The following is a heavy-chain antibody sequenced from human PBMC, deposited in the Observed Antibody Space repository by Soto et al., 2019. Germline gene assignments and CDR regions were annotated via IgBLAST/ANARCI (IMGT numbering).Heavy chain of an antibody. CDR2: ISAYNGNT. V-gene: IGHV1-18*01. J-gene: IGHJ3*02. Sequence: SSVQVSCKASGYTFTSYGISWVRQAPGQGLEWMGWISAYNGNTNYAQKLQGRVTMTTDTSTSTAYMELRSLRSDDTAVYYCARDHIFPDPFESRGKRAMVTLSS. CDR3: ARDHIFPDPFES. D-gene: IGHD3-3*02. CDR1: GYTFTSYG.